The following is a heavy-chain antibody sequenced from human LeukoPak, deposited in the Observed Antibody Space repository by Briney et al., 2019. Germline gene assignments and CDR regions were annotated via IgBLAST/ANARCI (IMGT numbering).Heavy chain of an antibody. CDR3: ARDAWNDGGYFDY. Sequence: GGSLRLSCAASGFTFSYYAMHWVRQAPGKGLEGVAIISYDGDNKYYAGSVKGRFTISKDKSTNTLYLQMNSLTAEDTAVYYCARDAWNDGGYFDYWGQGTLVTVSS. CDR2: ISYDGDNK. V-gene: IGHV3-30*01. CDR1: GFTFSYYA. J-gene: IGHJ4*02. D-gene: IGHD1-1*01.